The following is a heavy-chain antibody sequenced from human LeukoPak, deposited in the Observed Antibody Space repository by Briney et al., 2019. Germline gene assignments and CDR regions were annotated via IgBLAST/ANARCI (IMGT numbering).Heavy chain of an antibody. Sequence: PSETLSLTCIVSGVSITNYYWTWIRQPPGEGLEWIGYVFYTGSTNYNPPLESRVTISVDTSKNQVSLKLTSMTAADTAVYYCATYSTASVGFHYWGRGTLVTVSS. CDR3: ATYSTASVGFHY. CDR1: GVSITNYY. J-gene: IGHJ4*02. CDR2: VFYTGST. V-gene: IGHV4-59*01. D-gene: IGHD6-13*01.